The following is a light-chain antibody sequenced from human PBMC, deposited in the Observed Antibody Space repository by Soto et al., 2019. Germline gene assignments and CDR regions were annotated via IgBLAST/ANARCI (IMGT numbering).Light chain of an antibody. V-gene: IGKV1-39*01. CDR2: AAS. CDR3: QQSYSTLPWT. J-gene: IGKJ1*01. Sequence: DIQMTQSPSSLSASVGDRVTITCRASQSISSYLNWYQQKPGKAPKLLIYAASSLQSGVPSRFSGSGSGTYFTLIISSLQPEDFATYYCQQSYSTLPWTFGQGTKVEIK. CDR1: QSISSY.